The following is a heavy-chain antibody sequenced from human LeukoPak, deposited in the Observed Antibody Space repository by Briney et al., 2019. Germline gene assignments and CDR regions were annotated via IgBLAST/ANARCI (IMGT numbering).Heavy chain of an antibody. Sequence: PGGSLRLSCAASGFTFSSYWMSWVRQAPGKGLEWVANIKQDGSEKYYVDSVKGRFTISRDNAKNSLYLQMNSLRAEDTAVYYCARRGSTILLRFLEWFHDYWGQGTLVTVSS. V-gene: IGHV3-7*01. J-gene: IGHJ4*02. D-gene: IGHD3-3*01. CDR2: IKQDGSEK. CDR3: ARRGSTILLRFLEWFHDY. CDR1: GFTFSSYW.